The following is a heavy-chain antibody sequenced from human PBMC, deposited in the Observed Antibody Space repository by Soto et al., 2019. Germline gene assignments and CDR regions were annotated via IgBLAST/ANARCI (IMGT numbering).Heavy chain of an antibody. CDR2: IWYDGNDK. J-gene: IGHJ4*02. D-gene: IGHD6-6*01. V-gene: IGHV3-33*01. CDR1: GFTFSSYG. Sequence: QVQLVESGGGVVQPGRSLRLSCAASGFTFSSYGMHWVRQAPGKGLEWVAVIWYDGNDKYYADFVKGRFTISRDNAKNTVSLQMNSLTAQDTAVYYCARDRHSSSPGYFEYWGQGTLVTVSS. CDR3: ARDRHSSSPGYFEY.